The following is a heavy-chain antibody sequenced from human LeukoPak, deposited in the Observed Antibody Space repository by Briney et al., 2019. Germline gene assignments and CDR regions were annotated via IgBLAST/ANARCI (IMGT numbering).Heavy chain of an antibody. V-gene: IGHV4-39*01. D-gene: IGHD3-16*01. Sequence: PSETLSLTCTVSGGSISSSSYYWGWIRQPPGKGLERIGSIYYSGSTYYNPSLKSRVTISVDTSKNQFSLKLSSVTAADTAVYYCARRGRGPIDYWGQGTLVTVSS. CDR2: IYYSGST. CDR1: GGSISSSSYY. CDR3: ARRGRGPIDY. J-gene: IGHJ4*02.